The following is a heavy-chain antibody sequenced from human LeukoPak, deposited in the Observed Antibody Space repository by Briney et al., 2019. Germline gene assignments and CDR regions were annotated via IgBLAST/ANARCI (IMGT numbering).Heavy chain of an antibody. CDR1: GFTFSSYG. CDR2: IWYDGATK. D-gene: IGHD3/OR15-3a*01. Sequence: GGSLRLSCAAPGFTFSSYGMHWVRQAPGKGLEWVAIIWYDGATKYYADSVKGRFTLSRDNSKNTMFLQMNSLRAEDTAVYYCAKSRTGHDAFDIWGQGTKVTVS. V-gene: IGHV3-33*06. J-gene: IGHJ3*02. CDR3: AKSRTGHDAFDI.